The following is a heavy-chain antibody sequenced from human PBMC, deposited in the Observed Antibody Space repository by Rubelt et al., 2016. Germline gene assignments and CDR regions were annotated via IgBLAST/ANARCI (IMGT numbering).Heavy chain of an antibody. Sequence: QLQLQESGPGLVKPSEPLSLTCTVSGGSISSSSYYWGWIRQPPGKGLEWIGSIYYSGSTYYNPSLKGRVTISVDTSKNQFSLKLRSVPAADTAVYYCARDGGGSSLSMDVWGQGTTVTVSS. CDR1: GGSISSSSYY. CDR2: IYYSGST. CDR3: ARDGGGSSLSMDV. D-gene: IGHD6-6*01. J-gene: IGHJ6*02. V-gene: IGHV4-39*07.